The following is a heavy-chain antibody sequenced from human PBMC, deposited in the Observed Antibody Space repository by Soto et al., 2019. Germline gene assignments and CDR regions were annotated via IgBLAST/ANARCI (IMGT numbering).Heavy chain of an antibody. D-gene: IGHD1-26*01. CDR2: IYYSGST. V-gene: IGHV4-30-4*01. CDR3: ARVQPLSGSYYDGYWFDA. J-gene: IGHJ5*02. Sequence: SETLSLTCTVSGGSISSGDYYWSWIRQPPGKGLEWIGYIYYSGSTYYNPSLKSRVTISVDTSKNQFSLKLSSVTAADTAVYYCARVQPLSGSYYDGYWFDAWGQGTLVTVSS. CDR1: GGSISSGDYY.